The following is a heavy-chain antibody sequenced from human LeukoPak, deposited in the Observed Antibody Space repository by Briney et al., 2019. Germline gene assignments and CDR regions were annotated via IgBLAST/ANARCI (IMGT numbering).Heavy chain of an antibody. CDR3: ARHGERGYYFDY. CDR1: GGTFSSYA. V-gene: IGHV5-51*01. Sequence: KVSCKASGGTFSSYAISWVRQMPGKGLEWMGIIYPGDSDTRYSPSFQGQVTISADKSISTAYLQWSSLKASDTAMYYCARHGERGYYFDYWGQGTLVTVSS. D-gene: IGHD2-21*01. CDR2: IYPGDSDT. J-gene: IGHJ4*02.